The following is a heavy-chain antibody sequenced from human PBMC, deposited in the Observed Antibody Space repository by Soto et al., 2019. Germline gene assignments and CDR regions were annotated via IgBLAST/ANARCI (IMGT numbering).Heavy chain of an antibody. CDR2: IYYSGST. CDR1: GGSISSYY. CDR3: ARASSYYYYGMDV. J-gene: IGHJ6*02. V-gene: IGHV4-59*01. Sequence: SETLSLTCTVSGGSISSYYWSWIRQPPGKGLEWIGYIYYSGSTNYNPSLKSRVTISVDTSKNQFSLKLSSVTAADTAVYYCARASSYYYYGMDVWGQRNTVTVSS.